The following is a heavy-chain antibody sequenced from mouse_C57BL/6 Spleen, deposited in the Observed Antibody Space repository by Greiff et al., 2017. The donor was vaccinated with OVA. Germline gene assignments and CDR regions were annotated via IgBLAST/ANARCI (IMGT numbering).Heavy chain of an antibody. V-gene: IGHV5-17*01. D-gene: IGHD2-10*01. CDR1: GFTFSDYG. J-gene: IGHJ4*01. Sequence: EVQLVESGGGLVKPGGSLKLSCAASGFTFSDYGMHWVRQAPEKGLEWVAYISSGSSTIYYADTVKGRFTIPRDNAKNTLFLQMTSLRSEDTAMYYCARPAYSHYYAMDYWGQGTSVTVSS. CDR3: ARPAYSHYYAMDY. CDR2: ISSGSSTI.